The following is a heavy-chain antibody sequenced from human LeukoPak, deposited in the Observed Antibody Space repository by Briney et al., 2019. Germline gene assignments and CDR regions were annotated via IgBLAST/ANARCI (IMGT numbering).Heavy chain of an antibody. D-gene: IGHD6-13*01. J-gene: IGHJ2*01. CDR3: ARVSSSWYQDWYFDL. V-gene: IGHV4-34*01. CDR1: GGSFSGYY. CDR2: IYHSGST. Sequence: SETLSLTCAVYGGSFSGYYWSWIRQPPGKGLEWIGEIYHSGSTNYNPSLKSRVTISVDKSKNQFSLKLSSVTAADTAVYYCARVSSSWYQDWYFDLWGRGTLVTVSS.